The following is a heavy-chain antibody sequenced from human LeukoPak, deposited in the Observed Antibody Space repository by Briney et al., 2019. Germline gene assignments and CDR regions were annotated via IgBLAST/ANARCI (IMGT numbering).Heavy chain of an antibody. CDR2: INPSGGST. D-gene: IGHD3-16*02. V-gene: IGHV1-46*01. J-gene: IGHJ4*02. CDR3: ARAGSRGSYRWDY. CDR1: GYTFTSYD. Sequence: ASVKVSCKASGYTFTSYDINWVRQAPGQGLEWMGIINPSGGSTSYAQKFQGRVTMTRDTSTSTVYMELSSLRSEDTAVYYCARAGSRGSYRWDYWGQGTLVTVSS.